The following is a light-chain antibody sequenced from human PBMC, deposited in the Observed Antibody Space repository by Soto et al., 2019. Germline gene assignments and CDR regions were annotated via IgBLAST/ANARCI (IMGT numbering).Light chain of an antibody. J-gene: IGLJ3*02. CDR3: AAWDDSLNGWV. Sequence: QSVLTQPPSASGTPGQRVTISCSGSSSNIGSSYVNWYQQLPGTAPKLLIYSNNQRPSGVPARFSGSKSGTSASLAISGLQSEDEAAYYCAAWDDSLNGWVFGGGTQLTVL. CDR1: SSNIGSSY. V-gene: IGLV1-44*01. CDR2: SNN.